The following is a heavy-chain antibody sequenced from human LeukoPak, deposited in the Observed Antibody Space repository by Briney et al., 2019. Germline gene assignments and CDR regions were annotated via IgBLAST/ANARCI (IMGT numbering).Heavy chain of an antibody. J-gene: IGHJ1*01. Sequence: ASVTVSFKSSVGTFISYAISWVRQAPGQGLEWMGRIIPIFGTANYAQRFQGRVTITADKSTSTAYMELSSLRSEDTAVYYCASPQYYYDSSGYYYVEYFQHWGQGTLVTVSS. CDR1: VGTFISYA. D-gene: IGHD3-22*01. CDR2: IIPIFGTA. V-gene: IGHV1-69*06. CDR3: ASPQYYYDSSGYYYVEYFQH.